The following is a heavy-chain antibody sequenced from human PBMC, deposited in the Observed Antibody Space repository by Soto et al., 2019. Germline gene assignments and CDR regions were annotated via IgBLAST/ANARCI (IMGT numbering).Heavy chain of an antibody. Sequence: PSETLSLTCTVSGGSISSGGYYWSWIRQHPGKGLEWIGYIYYSGSTYYNPSLKSRVTISVDTSKNQFSLKLSSVTAADTAVYYCARERSAMHAFDIWGQGTMVTVSS. D-gene: IGHD3-3*01. CDR2: IYYSGST. CDR1: GGSISSGGYY. CDR3: ARERSAMHAFDI. J-gene: IGHJ3*02. V-gene: IGHV4-31*03.